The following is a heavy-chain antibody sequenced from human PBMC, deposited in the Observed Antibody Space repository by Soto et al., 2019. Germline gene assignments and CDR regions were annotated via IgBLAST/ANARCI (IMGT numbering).Heavy chain of an antibody. CDR3: ARELGGSWYNWFDP. J-gene: IGHJ5*02. CDR2: LHSDVSS. V-gene: IGHV3-53*01. Sequence: EMQLVQSGGGLIQPGGSLRLSCAVSGFTVSSNSITWVRQAPGQGLEWVSVLHSDVSSYYVDSVKGRFVISRDNSKNTVYLQMNSLRAEDTAIYYCARELGGSWYNWFDPWGQGTLVTVSS. D-gene: IGHD2-15*01. CDR1: GFTVSSNS.